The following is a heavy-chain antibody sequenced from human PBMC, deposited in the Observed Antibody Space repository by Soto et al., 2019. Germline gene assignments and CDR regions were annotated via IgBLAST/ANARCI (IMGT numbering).Heavy chain of an antibody. Sequence: EVQLVESGGGLVQPGGSLRLSCVASGFSFTNFWMPWVRQAPGKGLVWVSRISSDGTSTSDADFVKGRFTISRDNAKSTLDLEMNGLRAEDTAVYAWAKEGYCEEFDPWGQGTLVTGSS. CDR1: GFSFTNFW. V-gene: IGHV3-74*01. CDR3: AKEGYCEEFDP. CDR2: ISSDGTST. D-gene: IGHD2-21*01. J-gene: IGHJ5*02.